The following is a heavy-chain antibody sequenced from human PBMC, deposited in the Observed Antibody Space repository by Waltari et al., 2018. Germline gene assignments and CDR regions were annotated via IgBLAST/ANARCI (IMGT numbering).Heavy chain of an antibody. J-gene: IGHJ3*02. Sequence: QLQLQESGPGLVKPSETLSLTCTASGGSISSSSYYWGWIRQPPGKGLEWIGGIYYSGRTYYNPSLKSRVTISVDTSKNQFSLKLSSVTAADTAVYYCARHNVYPYSEAPDAFDIWGQGTMVTVSS. CDR3: ARHNVYPYSEAPDAFDI. CDR2: IYYSGRT. V-gene: IGHV4-39*01. CDR1: GGSISSSSYY. D-gene: IGHD1-26*01.